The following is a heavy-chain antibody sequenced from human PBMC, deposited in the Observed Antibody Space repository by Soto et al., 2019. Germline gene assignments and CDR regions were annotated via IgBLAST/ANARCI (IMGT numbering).Heavy chain of an antibody. V-gene: IGHV3-23*01. CDR1: GFTFSSYA. CDR3: VKFYTGGGDDREFFQQ. Sequence: GGSLSLSCAASGFTFSSYAMSWVRQAPGKGLEWVSVISGSGGSTYCADAVKGRLTIPGDNYRNTLYLEMKSLRAGDAAVYYCVKFYTGGGDDREFFQQWGQGTLGTVSS. D-gene: IGHD2-21*02. J-gene: IGHJ1*01. CDR2: ISGSGGST.